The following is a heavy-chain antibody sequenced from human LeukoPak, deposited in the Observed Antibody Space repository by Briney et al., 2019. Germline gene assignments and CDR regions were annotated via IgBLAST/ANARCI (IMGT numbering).Heavy chain of an antibody. CDR1: GGSISSYY. CDR3: AKSGGSGLIDY. D-gene: IGHD1-26*01. CDR2: IYYSGST. V-gene: IGHV4-59*08. J-gene: IGHJ4*02. Sequence: SETLSLTCTVSGGSISSYYWSWIRQPPGKGLEWIGYIYYSGSTNYNPSLKSRVTISVDTSKNQFSLNLSSVTAADTAVYYCAKSGGSGLIDYWGQGTLVTVSS.